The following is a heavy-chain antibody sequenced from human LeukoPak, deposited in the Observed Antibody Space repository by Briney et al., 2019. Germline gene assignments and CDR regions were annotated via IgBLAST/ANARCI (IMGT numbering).Heavy chain of an antibody. CDR3: AKDLRRLYGEAVDY. J-gene: IGHJ4*02. D-gene: IGHD4-17*01. V-gene: IGHV3-23*01. CDR2: ISGSGGST. CDR1: GFTFSSYA. Sequence: LPGASLRLSCAASGFTFSSYAMSWVRQAPGKGLEWVSAISGSGGSTYYADSVKGRFTISRDNSKNTLYLQMNSLRAEDTAVYYCAKDLRRLYGEAVDYWGQGTLVTVSS.